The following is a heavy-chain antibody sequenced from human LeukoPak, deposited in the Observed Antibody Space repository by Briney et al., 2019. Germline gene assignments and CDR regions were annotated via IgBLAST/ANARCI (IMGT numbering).Heavy chain of an antibody. CDR1: GGSISSSSYY. CDR3: ARQGYRAGGATNWFDP. J-gene: IGHJ5*02. Sequence: PSETLSLTCTVPGGSISSSSYYWGWIRQPPGKGLEWIGSIYYSGSTYYNPSLKSRVTISVETSKNQFSLKLSSVTVADTAVYYCARQGYRAGGATNWFDPWGQGTLVTVSS. V-gene: IGHV4-39*01. CDR2: IYYSGST. D-gene: IGHD3-16*02.